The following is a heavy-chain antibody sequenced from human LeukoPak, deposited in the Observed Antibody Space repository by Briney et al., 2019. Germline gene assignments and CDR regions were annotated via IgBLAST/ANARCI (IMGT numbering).Heavy chain of an antibody. Sequence: RTGGSLRLSCAASGFTFSSYEVNWVRQAPGKGLEWLSYISSTGTNIYYADSVKGRFTISRDNAKNSLYLQMNSLGAEDTALYYCARDPSYSGHYFDYWGQGTLVTVAS. V-gene: IGHV3-48*03. CDR2: ISSTGTNI. D-gene: IGHD5-12*01. J-gene: IGHJ4*02. CDR1: GFTFSSYE. CDR3: ARDPSYSGHYFDY.